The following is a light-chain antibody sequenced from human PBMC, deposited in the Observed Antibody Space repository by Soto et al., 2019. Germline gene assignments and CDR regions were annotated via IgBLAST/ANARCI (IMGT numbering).Light chain of an antibody. CDR2: GAT. V-gene: IGKV1-17*03. CDR1: QDITSY. Sequence: DIQMTQSPSAVSASVGDRVTITCRTSQDITSYLVWFQQKPGKVPERLIYGATNLQSGVPSRFSGSGSGTEFTLTLSSLQPEDFATYYCLQHNRYPWTFGQGTKVEV. CDR3: LQHNRYPWT. J-gene: IGKJ1*01.